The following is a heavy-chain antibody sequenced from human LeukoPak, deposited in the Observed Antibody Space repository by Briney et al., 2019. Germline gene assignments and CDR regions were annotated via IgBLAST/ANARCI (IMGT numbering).Heavy chain of an antibody. V-gene: IGHV4-59*01. J-gene: IGHJ6*03. Sequence: SETLSLTCTVSGGSISSYYWSWIRQPPGKGLEWIGYIYYSGSTNYNPSLKSRVTISVDTSKNQFSLKLSSLTAADTAVYYCARDQGTYYYDSSGGGFYYYMDVWGKGTTVTVSS. D-gene: IGHD3-22*01. CDR1: GGSISSYY. CDR3: ARDQGTYYYDSSGGGFYYYMDV. CDR2: IYYSGST.